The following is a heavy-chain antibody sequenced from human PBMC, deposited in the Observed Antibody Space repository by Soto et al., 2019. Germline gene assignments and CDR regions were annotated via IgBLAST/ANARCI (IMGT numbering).Heavy chain of an antibody. CDR2: ISSGDSTT. Sequence: GGSLRLSCEASGLTFSSYEMNWVRQAPGKGLEYISYISSGDSTTYYADSVKGRFTISRDNAKNSLYLQMNSLRVEDTAVYYCASGIVHDYWGQGTLVTVS. D-gene: IGHD1-26*01. CDR3: ASGIVHDY. J-gene: IGHJ4*02. V-gene: IGHV3-48*03. CDR1: GLTFSSYE.